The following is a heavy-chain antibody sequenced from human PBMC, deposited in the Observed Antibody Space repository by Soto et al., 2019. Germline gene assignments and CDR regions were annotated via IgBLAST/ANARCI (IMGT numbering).Heavy chain of an antibody. V-gene: IGHV3-48*03. CDR3: ASLRGYSGYDSDY. D-gene: IGHD5-12*01. Sequence: PGGSLRLSCAASGFTFSSYEMNWVRQAPGKGLEWVSYISSSGSTIYYADSVKGRFTISRDNAKNSLYLQMNSLRAEDTAVYYCASLRGYSGYDSDYWGQGTLVTVSS. CDR2: ISSSGSTI. CDR1: GFTFSSYE. J-gene: IGHJ4*02.